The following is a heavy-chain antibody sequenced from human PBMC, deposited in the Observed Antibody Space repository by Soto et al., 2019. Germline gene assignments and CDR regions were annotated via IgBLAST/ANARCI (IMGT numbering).Heavy chain of an antibody. CDR2: MNEDGSEK. Sequence: PGGSLRLSCAASGFTSSRSWMSWVRQAPGKGLEWVATMNEDGSEKYYVGSVKGRFTISRDNAKNLLYLEMNSLRAEDTAIYYCATYHPFDYWGQGTLVTVSS. CDR1: GFTSSRSW. J-gene: IGHJ4*02. D-gene: IGHD3-16*01. V-gene: IGHV3-7*03. CDR3: ATYHPFDY.